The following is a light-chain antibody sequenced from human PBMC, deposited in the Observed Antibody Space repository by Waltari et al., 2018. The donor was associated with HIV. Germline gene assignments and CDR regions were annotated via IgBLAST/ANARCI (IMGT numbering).Light chain of an antibody. CDR3: QQYDNLFALT. CDR2: DAS. V-gene: IGKV1-33*01. Sequence: DIQMTQSPSSLSASVGDRVTITCQASQDIGNSLNWYKQRPGRAPQILISDASKLETGVPSRFSGSGSGTDFALTISSLQAEDIATYYCQQYDNLFALTFGGGTKVEIK. J-gene: IGKJ4*01. CDR1: QDIGNS.